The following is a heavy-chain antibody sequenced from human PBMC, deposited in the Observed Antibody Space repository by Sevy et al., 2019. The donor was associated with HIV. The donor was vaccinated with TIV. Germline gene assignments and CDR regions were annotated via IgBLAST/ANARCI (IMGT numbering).Heavy chain of an antibody. J-gene: IGHJ6*02. CDR2: TYYRSKWSN. CDR1: GDSVSSNSAA. Sequence: SQTLSLTCAISGDSVSSNSAAWNWIRQSPSRGLEWLGRTYYRSKWSNDYAVSVKSRITINPDTSKNQFSLLLNSVTPEDTAVYYCAREKSSGWYEDYYYYYGMDVWGQGTTVTVSS. D-gene: IGHD6-19*01. CDR3: AREKSSGWYEDYYYYYGMDV. V-gene: IGHV6-1*01.